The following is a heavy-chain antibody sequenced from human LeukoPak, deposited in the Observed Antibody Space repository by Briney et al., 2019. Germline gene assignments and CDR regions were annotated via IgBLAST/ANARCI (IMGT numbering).Heavy chain of an antibody. D-gene: IGHD2-2*01. CDR1: GYTFTSYG. CDR3: AREGYCSSTSCYGAHYYYYGMDV. Sequence: SVKVSCKASGYTFTSYGTSWVRQAPGQGLEWMGGIIPIFGTANYAQKFQGRVTITADESTSTAYMELSSLRSEDTAVYYCAREGYCSSTSCYGAHYYYYGMDVWGQGTTVTVSS. J-gene: IGHJ6*02. V-gene: IGHV1-69*13. CDR2: IIPIFGTA.